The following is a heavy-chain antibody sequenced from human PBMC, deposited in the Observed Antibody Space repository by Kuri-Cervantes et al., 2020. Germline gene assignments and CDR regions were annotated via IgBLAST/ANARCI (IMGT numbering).Heavy chain of an antibody. CDR2: IKQDGSEK. CDR1: GFTYIIYW. V-gene: IGHV3-7*03. Sequence: GESLKISCAASGFTYIIYWMNWVRQAPGKGLEWVANIKQDGSEKYYVDSVKGRFTISRDNAKNSLYLQMSSLRSEDTAVYYCAAEAPNYYDSSGYNFDYWGQGTLVTVSS. D-gene: IGHD3-22*01. J-gene: IGHJ4*02. CDR3: AAEAPNYYDSSGYNFDY.